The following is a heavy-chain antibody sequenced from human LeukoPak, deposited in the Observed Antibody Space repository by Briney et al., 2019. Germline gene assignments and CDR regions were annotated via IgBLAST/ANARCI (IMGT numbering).Heavy chain of an antibody. V-gene: IGHV3-48*01. CDR2: INNSSDTI. J-gene: IGHJ4*02. D-gene: IGHD3-3*01. CDR1: GFTFSSYS. Sequence: GGSLRLSCVASGFTFSSYSMNWVRQAPGKGLEWVSYINNSSDTIYNADSVKGRFTISRDNAKNSVYLQMNSLRAEDTAVYYCARGVQEGFLEWVGDYWGQGTLVTVSS. CDR3: ARGVQEGFLEWVGDY.